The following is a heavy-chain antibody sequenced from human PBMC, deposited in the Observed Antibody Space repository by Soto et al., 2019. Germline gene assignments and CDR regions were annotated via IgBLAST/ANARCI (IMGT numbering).Heavy chain of an antibody. CDR2: IWYDGSNK. D-gene: IGHD4-17*01. V-gene: IGHV3-33*01. J-gene: IGHJ3*02. Sequence: QVQLVESGGGVVQPGRSLRLSCAASGFTFSSYGMHWVRQAPDKGLEWVAVIWYDGSNKYYADSVKGRFTISRDNSKNTLYLQMNSLRAEDTAVYYCARDKDGDSHAFDIWGQGTMVTVSS. CDR1: GFTFSSYG. CDR3: ARDKDGDSHAFDI.